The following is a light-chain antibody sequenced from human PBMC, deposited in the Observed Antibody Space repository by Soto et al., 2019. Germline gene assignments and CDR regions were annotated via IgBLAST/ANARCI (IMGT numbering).Light chain of an antibody. CDR3: QHYNNAPYT. J-gene: IGKJ2*01. Sequence: DIQMTQSPSSLSASVGDRVTITCRASQGISHYLAWYQQKPGKVPKLLIYSASTLQSGVPSRFSGSGSGTDFTLTISSLEPEDVATYYCQHYNNAPYTFGQGHKLEIK. CDR2: SAS. CDR1: QGISHY. V-gene: IGKV1-27*01.